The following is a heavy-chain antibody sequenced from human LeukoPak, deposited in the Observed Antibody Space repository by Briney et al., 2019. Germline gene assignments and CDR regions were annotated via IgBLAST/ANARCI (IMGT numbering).Heavy chain of an antibody. Sequence: SETLSLTCTVSGGSISSYYWSWLRQPAGKGLEWIGRIYTSGSTNYNPSLKSRVTMSVDTSKNQFSLKLSSVTAADTAVYYCASPYYYDSSGYLNWGQGTLVTVSS. V-gene: IGHV4-4*07. D-gene: IGHD3-22*01. CDR3: ASPYYYDSSGYLN. CDR2: IYTSGST. J-gene: IGHJ4*02. CDR1: GGSISSYY.